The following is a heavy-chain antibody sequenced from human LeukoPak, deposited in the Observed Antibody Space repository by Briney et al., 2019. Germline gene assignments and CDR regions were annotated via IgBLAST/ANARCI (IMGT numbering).Heavy chain of an antibody. Sequence: GGSLRLSCAASGFTFSSYEMNWVRQAPGKGLEWVSYISSSGSTIYYADSVKGRFTISRDNAKNSLYLQMNSLRAEDSAVYYYAREVTMIGNWFDPLGQGTLVTVSS. CDR3: AREVTMIGNWFDP. J-gene: IGHJ5*02. CDR1: GFTFSSYE. CDR2: ISSSGSTI. D-gene: IGHD3-22*01. V-gene: IGHV3-48*03.